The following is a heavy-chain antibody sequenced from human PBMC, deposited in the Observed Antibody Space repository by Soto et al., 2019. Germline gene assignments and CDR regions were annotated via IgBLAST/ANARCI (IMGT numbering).Heavy chain of an antibody. D-gene: IGHD3-10*01. CDR1: GGSISSYY. CDR2: IYYSGST. V-gene: IGHV4-59*01. Sequence: SETLSLTCTVSGGSISSYYWSWIRQPPGKGLEWIGYIYYSGSTNYNPSLKSRVTISVDTSKNQFSLKLSSVTAADTAVYYCARSVLLWFGDSTYGMDVWGQGTTVTVSS. CDR3: ARSVLLWFGDSTYGMDV. J-gene: IGHJ6*02.